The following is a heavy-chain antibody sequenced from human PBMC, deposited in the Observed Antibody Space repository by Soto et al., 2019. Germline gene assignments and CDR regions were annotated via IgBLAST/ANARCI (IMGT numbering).Heavy chain of an antibody. CDR2: IWYDGSNK. J-gene: IGHJ5*02. Sequence: GGSLRLSCAASGFTFSSYGMHWVRQAPGKGLEWVAVIWYDGSNKYYADSVKGRFTISRDNSKNTLYLQMNSLRAEDTAVYYCARLPTAMVIPRGWFDPWGQGTLVTVSS. D-gene: IGHD5-18*01. V-gene: IGHV3-33*01. CDR1: GFTFSSYG. CDR3: ARLPTAMVIPRGWFDP.